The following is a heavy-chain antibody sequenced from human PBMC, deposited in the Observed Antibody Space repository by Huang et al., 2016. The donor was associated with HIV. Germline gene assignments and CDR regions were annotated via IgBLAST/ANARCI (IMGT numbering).Heavy chain of an antibody. CDR1: GYTFTSYG. V-gene: IGHV1-18*01. CDR2: IRAYNGNT. J-gene: IGHJ4*02. D-gene: IGHD3-22*01. CDR3: AIDTYDYDSSGYGSDY. Sequence: QVQLVQSGAEVKKPGASVKVSCKASGYTFTSYGISWVRQAPGQGLEWMGWIRAYNGNTNYAQKLQGRVTMTTDTSTSTAYMELRSLRSDDTAVYYCAIDTYDYDSSGYGSDYWGQGTLVTVSS.